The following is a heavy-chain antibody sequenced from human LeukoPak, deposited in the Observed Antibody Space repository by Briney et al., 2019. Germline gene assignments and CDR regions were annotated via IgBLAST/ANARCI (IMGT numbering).Heavy chain of an antibody. CDR2: ISYDGSNK. CDR1: GFTFSSYA. V-gene: IGHV3-30-3*01. J-gene: IGHJ4*02. CDR3: GRRLDY. Sequence: PGRSLRLSCAASGFTFSSYAMHWVRQAPGKGLEWVAVISYDGSNKYYADSVKGRFTISRDNSKNTLYLQMNSLRAEDTAVYYCGRRLDYWGQGTLVTVSS.